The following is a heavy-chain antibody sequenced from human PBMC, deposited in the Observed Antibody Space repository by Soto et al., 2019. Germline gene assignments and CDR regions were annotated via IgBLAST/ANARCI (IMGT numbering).Heavy chain of an antibody. J-gene: IGHJ4*02. CDR3: AKGSFGFDY. D-gene: IGHD3-10*01. Sequence: GGSLRLSCAASGVTFTSYAMTWVRQVPGEGLQWVSSISKSGDSTYYADSVKGRFTTSRDNSKSTLYLQMNSLRAEDTAIYYCAKGSFGFDYWGQGTLVTVSS. V-gene: IGHV3-23*01. CDR2: ISKSGDST. CDR1: GVTFTSYA.